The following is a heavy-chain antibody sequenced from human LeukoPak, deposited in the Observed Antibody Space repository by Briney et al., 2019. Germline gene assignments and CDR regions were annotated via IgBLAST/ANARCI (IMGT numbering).Heavy chain of an antibody. D-gene: IGHD6-13*01. CDR2: IWYDGSNK. V-gene: IGHV3-33*01. J-gene: IGHJ4*02. CDR3: ARDPIAAGRFDY. Sequence: GGSLRVSCAASGFTFTSYGMHWVRQAPGKGLEWVAVIWYDGSNKYYADSVKGRFTISRDKSKNTLYLQMNSLRAEDTAVYYCARDPIAAGRFDYWGQGTLVTV. CDR1: GFTFTSYG.